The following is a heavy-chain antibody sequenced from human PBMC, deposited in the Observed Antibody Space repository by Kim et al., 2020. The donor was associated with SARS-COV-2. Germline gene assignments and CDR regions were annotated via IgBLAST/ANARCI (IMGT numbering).Heavy chain of an antibody. D-gene: IGHD3-3*01. Sequence: SVKVSCKASGGTFSSYAISWVRQAPGQGLEWMGGIIPIFGTANYAQKFQGRVTITADESTSTAYMELSSLRSEDTAVYYCARSPSDDFWSGNNYYYYGMDVWGQGTTVTVSS. V-gene: IGHV1-69*13. J-gene: IGHJ6*02. CDR1: GGTFSSYA. CDR3: ARSPSDDFWSGNNYYYYGMDV. CDR2: IIPIFGTA.